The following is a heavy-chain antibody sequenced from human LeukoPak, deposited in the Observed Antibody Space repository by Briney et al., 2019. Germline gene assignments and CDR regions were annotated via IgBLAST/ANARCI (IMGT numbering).Heavy chain of an antibody. CDR3: APSYSARLGPESYYYSSVDV. CDR1: GDSVSSNSAA. D-gene: IGHD3-16*01. CDR2: TYYRSKWYY. Sequence: SQTLSRTCAISGDSVSSNSAAWNWIRQSPSRGLEWLGRTYYRSKWYYDYATSVKGRITINPDTSKNQLTLQLSSVTSEDTAVYYCAPSYSARLGPESYYYSSVDVWGKGTTITVSS. V-gene: IGHV6-1*01. J-gene: IGHJ6*03.